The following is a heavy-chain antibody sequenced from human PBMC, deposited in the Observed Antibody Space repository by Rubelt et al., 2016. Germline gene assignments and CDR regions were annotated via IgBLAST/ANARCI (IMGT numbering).Heavy chain of an antibody. CDR2: IYYGGST. CDR1: GGSISSSSYY. J-gene: IGHJ5*02. Sequence: QLQLQESGPGLVKPSETLSLTCTVSGGSISSSSYYWGWIRQPPGKGLEWIGSIYYGGSTYYNPSFKSRVIISVDTSKNQFSLRLTSVTAADTAVYYCARLNYDILTGYRNWFDPWGQGTLVTVSS. D-gene: IGHD3-9*01. V-gene: IGHV4-39*07. CDR3: ARLNYDILTGYRNWFDP.